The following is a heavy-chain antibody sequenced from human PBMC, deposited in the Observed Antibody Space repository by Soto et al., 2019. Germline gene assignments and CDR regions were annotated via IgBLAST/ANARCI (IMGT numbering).Heavy chain of an antibody. D-gene: IGHD3-16*01. CDR1: GFTFSSYS. J-gene: IGHJ3*02. Sequence: EVQLVESGGGLVQPGGSLRLSCAASGFTFSSYSMNWVRQAPGKGLEWVSYISSSSSTIYYADSVKGRFTISRDNAKNSLYLQMNSLRAEDTAVYYCARVDDYICGSYAEGSDAFDIWGQGTMVTVSS. CDR2: ISSSSSTI. V-gene: IGHV3-48*01. CDR3: ARVDDYICGSYAEGSDAFDI.